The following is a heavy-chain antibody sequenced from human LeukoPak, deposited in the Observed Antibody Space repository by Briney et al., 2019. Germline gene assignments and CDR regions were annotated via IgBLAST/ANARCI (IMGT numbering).Heavy chain of an antibody. CDR2: ISAYNGNT. Sequence: VASVKVSCKASGYTFTSYGISWVRQAPGQGLEWMGWISAYNGNTNYAQKLQGRVTMTTDTSTSTAYMELRSLRSDDTAVYYCARSPVWWGLPTALDYWGQGTLVTVSS. D-gene: IGHD1-26*01. V-gene: IGHV1-18*01. J-gene: IGHJ4*02. CDR1: GYTFTSYG. CDR3: ARSPVWWGLPTALDY.